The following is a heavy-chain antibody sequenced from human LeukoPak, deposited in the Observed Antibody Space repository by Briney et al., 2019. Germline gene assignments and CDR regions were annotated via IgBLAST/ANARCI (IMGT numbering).Heavy chain of an antibody. Sequence: GGSLRLSCAASGFTFSSYGMHWVRQAPGKGLEWVAVISYDGSNKYYADSVKGRFTISRDNSKNTLYLQMNSLRAEDTAVYYCAREGSGYSSSWYSDYYYGMDVWGQGTTVTVSS. CDR2: ISYDGSNK. J-gene: IGHJ6*02. CDR1: GFTFSSYG. V-gene: IGHV3-30*03. CDR3: AREGSGYSSSWYSDYYYGMDV. D-gene: IGHD6-13*01.